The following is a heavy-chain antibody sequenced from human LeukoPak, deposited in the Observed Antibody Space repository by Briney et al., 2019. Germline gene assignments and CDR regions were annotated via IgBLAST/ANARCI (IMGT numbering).Heavy chain of an antibody. Sequence: GGSLRLSCAASGFTFSMYSMSWVRQAPGKGLEWVSAIRSTGVDTYYADSVRGRFTISRDNSRGTLSLQMNSLRAEDTAVYYCAKVLQGSWYYFDHWGQGTLVTVSS. CDR1: GFTFSMYS. V-gene: IGHV3-23*01. CDR3: AKVLQGSWYYFDH. J-gene: IGHJ4*02. D-gene: IGHD2-8*02. CDR2: IRSTGVDT.